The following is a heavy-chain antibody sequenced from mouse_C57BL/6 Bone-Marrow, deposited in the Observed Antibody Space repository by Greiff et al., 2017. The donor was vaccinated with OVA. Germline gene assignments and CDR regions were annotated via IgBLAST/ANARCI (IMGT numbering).Heavy chain of an antibody. J-gene: IGHJ3*01. CDR1: GFTFTDYY. Sequence: EVMLVEPGGGLVQPGGSLSLSCAASGFTFTDYYMSWVRQPPGKALEWLGFIRNKANGYTTEYSASVKGRFTISRDNSQSILYLQMNALRAEDSATYYYARPHLLLLSLAYWGQGTLVTVSA. V-gene: IGHV7-3*01. D-gene: IGHD1-1*01. CDR3: ARPHLLLLSLAY. CDR2: IRNKANGYTT.